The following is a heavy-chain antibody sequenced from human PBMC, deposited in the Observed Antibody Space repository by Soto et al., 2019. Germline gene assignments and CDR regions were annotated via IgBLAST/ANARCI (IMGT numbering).Heavy chain of an antibody. CDR2: ISSSSSDT. D-gene: IGHD1-1*01. Sequence: GGSLNLFRAAFVVTVYNCYMPGTRQDTGKGLEWVSYISSSSSDTNYADSVKGLFTISRDNGKNSVYLQMNRLRAEDKAVYFCSKSHRGTGTTDFDDWARGALVTVSS. V-gene: IGHV3-11*06. J-gene: IGHJ4*02. CDR1: VVTVYNCY. CDR3: SKSHRGTGTTDFDD.